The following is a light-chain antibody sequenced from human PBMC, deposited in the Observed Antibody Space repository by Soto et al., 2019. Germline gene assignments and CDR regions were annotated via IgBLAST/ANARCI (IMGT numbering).Light chain of an antibody. V-gene: IGKV3-20*01. Sequence: EIVLTQSPGTLSLSPGERATLSCRASQSVSSSYLAWYQRKPGQAPRLLIYRASSRATGIPDRFSGSGSGTDYTLTISGLEPEDFAVYYCQQYGTRWTFGQGTKVEFK. J-gene: IGKJ1*01. CDR3: QQYGTRWT. CDR2: RAS. CDR1: QSVSSSY.